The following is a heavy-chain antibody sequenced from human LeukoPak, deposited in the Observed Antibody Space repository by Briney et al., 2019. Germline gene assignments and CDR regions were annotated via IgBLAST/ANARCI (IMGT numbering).Heavy chain of an antibody. J-gene: IGHJ4*02. CDR3: ARLGSVGYCSGGSCYPLSPYFDY. CDR2: IIPIFGTA. Sequence: ASVKVSCKASGGTFSSYAIGWVRQAPGQGLEWMGGIIPIFGTANYAQKFQGRVTITADKSTSTAYMELSSLRSEDTAVYYCARLGSVGYCSGGSCYPLSPYFDYWGQGTLVTVSS. D-gene: IGHD2-15*01. V-gene: IGHV1-69*06. CDR1: GGTFSSYA.